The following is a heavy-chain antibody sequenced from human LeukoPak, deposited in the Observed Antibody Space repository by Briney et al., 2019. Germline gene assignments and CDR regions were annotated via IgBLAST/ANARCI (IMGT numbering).Heavy chain of an antibody. CDR1: GFTFSSYA. D-gene: IGHD4-17*01. J-gene: IGHJ4*02. CDR2: ISGSGGST. CDR3: AKASTYGDYYYFDY. V-gene: IGHV3-23*01. Sequence: PGGSLRLSCAASGFTFSSYAMSWVRQAPGKGLGWVSAISGSGGSTYYADSVKGRFTISRDNSKNTLYLQMNSLRAEDTAVYYCAKASTYGDYYYFDYWGQGTLVTVSS.